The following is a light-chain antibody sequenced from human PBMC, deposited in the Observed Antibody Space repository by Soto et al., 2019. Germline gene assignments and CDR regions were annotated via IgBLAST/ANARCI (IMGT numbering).Light chain of an antibody. CDR3: SSYTSSSTVV. Sequence: QSALTQPASVSGSXXXXXTISCTGTSSDVGGYNYVSWYQQYPGKAPKLVIYDVSNRPSGVSNRFSGSKSGNTASLTISGLQAEDEADYYCSSYTSSSTVVFGGGTKVTVL. CDR1: SSDVGGYNY. V-gene: IGLV2-14*01. CDR2: DVS. J-gene: IGLJ2*01.